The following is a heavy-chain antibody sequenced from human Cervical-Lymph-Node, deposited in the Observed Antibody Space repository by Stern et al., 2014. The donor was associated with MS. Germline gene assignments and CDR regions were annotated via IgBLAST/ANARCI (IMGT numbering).Heavy chain of an antibody. V-gene: IGHV4-59*08. CDR1: GGSIRNYY. D-gene: IGHD2-21*02. CDR2: IYYIGTT. J-gene: IGHJ4*02. Sequence: VQLVVSGPGLVQPSGTLSLTSTVSGGSIRNYYWSWIRQPPGKGLEWIGYIYYIGTTNYNPSLKSRVTISVDTSKNQFSLRLSSVSVADTAVYYCARHGDTSFVYWGQGTLVTISS. CDR3: ARHGDTSFVY.